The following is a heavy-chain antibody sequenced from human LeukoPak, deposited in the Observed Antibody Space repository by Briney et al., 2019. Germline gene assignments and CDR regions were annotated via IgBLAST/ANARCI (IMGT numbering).Heavy chain of an antibody. CDR1: GFSFEAYG. CDR2: ITWNSDDM. V-gene: IGHV3-9*01. D-gene: IGHD1-1*01. CDR3: TRVTSWRTGFDY. J-gene: IGHJ4*02. Sequence: PGGSLRLSCAASGFSFEAYGMDWVRHARGKGLEGVSGITWNSDDMAYADSVKRRFTISRDNAKNCLYLQMNSLTVEDTALYYCTRVTSWRTGFDYWGQGTLVTVSS.